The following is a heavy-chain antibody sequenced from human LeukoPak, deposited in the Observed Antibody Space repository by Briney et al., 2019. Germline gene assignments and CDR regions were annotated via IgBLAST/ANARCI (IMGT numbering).Heavy chain of an antibody. CDR2: ISGSGGST. CDR3: ARESYYYDSSGYLLLHYYYYYMDV. J-gene: IGHJ6*03. D-gene: IGHD3-22*01. Sequence: GGSLRLSCAASGFTFSSYGMSWVRQAPGKGLEWVSAISGSGGSTYYADSVKGRFTISRDNSKNSLYLQMNSLRAEDTAVYYCARESYYYDSSGYLLLHYYYYYMDVWGKGTTVTVSS. CDR1: GFTFSSYG. V-gene: IGHV3-23*01.